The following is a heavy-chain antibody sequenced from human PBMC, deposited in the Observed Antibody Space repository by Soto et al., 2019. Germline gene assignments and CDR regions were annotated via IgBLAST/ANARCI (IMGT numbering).Heavy chain of an antibody. V-gene: IGHV3-23*01. Sequence: EVQLLESGGGLVQPGGSLRLSCAASGFTFSSYAMSWVRQAPGKGLEWVSAISGSGGSTYYADSVKGRFTISRDNSKNTLYLQMNSLRAEDTAVYYCAKVDLDIVVVPAAIRGGWFDPWGQGTLVTVSS. CDR1: GFTFSSYA. CDR2: ISGSGGST. D-gene: IGHD2-2*02. J-gene: IGHJ5*02. CDR3: AKVDLDIVVVPAAIRGGWFDP.